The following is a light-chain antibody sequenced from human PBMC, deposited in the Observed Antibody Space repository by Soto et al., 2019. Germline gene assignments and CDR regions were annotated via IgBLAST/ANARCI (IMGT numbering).Light chain of an antibody. CDR2: NAY. J-gene: IGKJ4*01. CDR3: QHYKTWPLA. Sequence: EIVMTQSPASLSVSPVESVTLSGMASQGVATTLAWYRQQPGQAPRLLIYNAYIRASGVPARFSGSGSGTEFTLTISSLQSEDFAVYYCQHYKTWPLAFGGGTKVDIK. CDR1: QGVATT. V-gene: IGKV3-15*01.